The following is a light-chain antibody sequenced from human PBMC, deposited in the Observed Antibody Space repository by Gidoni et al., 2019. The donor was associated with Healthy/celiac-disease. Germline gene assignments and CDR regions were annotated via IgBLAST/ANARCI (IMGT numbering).Light chain of an antibody. Sequence: EIVLTQSPGTLSLSPGERATLSCRASQSVSSSYLAWYQQKPGQAPRLLIYGASSRATGIPDRFSGSGYGTDFTLTISRLEPEDFAVYYCQQYGVTFGGXTKVEIK. V-gene: IGKV3-20*01. CDR1: QSVSSSY. J-gene: IGKJ4*01. CDR3: QQYGVT. CDR2: GAS.